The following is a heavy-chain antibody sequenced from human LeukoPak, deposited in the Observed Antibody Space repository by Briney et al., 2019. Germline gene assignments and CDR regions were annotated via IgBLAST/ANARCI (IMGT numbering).Heavy chain of an antibody. V-gene: IGHV5-51*01. CDR1: GYHFINYW. CDR2: IYPGDSDT. D-gene: IGHD5-12*01. CDR3: GRSGYSGYGIDY. J-gene: IGHJ4*02. Sequence: GESLKISCKGSGYHFINYWIGWVRQMPGKGLEWMGVIYPGDSDTRYSPSFQGQVTISADKSIRNAYLQWSSLKASDTAMYYCGRSGYSGYGIDYWGQGTLVTVSS.